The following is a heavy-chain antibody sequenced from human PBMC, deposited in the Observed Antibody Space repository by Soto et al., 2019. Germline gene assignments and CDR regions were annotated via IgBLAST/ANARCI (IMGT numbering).Heavy chain of an antibody. J-gene: IGHJ4*02. Sequence: VAVISYDGSNKYYADSVKGRFTISRDNSKNTLYLQMNSLRAEDTAVYYCAREEGGVYGDPTNGDYWGQGTLVTVSS. CDR2: ISYDGSNK. CDR3: AREEGGVYGDPTNGDY. V-gene: IGHV3-30-3*01. D-gene: IGHD4-17*01.